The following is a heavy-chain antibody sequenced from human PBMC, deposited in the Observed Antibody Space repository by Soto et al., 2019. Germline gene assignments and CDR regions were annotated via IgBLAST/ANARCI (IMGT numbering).Heavy chain of an antibody. D-gene: IGHD4-17*01. Sequence: GESLKISCKGSGYSFTSYWIGWVRQMPGKGLEWMGIIYPGDSDTRYSPSFQGQVTISADKSISTAYLQWSSLKASDTAMYYCARPKYGDYDYYYMDVWGKGTTVTVSS. J-gene: IGHJ6*03. CDR1: GYSFTSYW. CDR3: ARPKYGDYDYYYMDV. CDR2: IYPGDSDT. V-gene: IGHV5-51*01.